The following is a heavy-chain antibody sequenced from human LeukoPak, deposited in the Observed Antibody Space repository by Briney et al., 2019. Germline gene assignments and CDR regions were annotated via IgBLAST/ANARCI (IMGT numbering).Heavy chain of an antibody. Sequence: GGSLRLSCAASGFTFSSYEMNWVRQAPGKGLEWVSYISSSGSIYYADSVKGRFTISRDNAKNSLYLQMNSLRAEDTAVYYCARDWRDSSGKFPNDAFDIWGQGTMVTVSS. D-gene: IGHD3-22*01. CDR1: GFTFSSYE. CDR3: ARDWRDSSGKFPNDAFDI. V-gene: IGHV3-48*03. CDR2: ISSSGSI. J-gene: IGHJ3*02.